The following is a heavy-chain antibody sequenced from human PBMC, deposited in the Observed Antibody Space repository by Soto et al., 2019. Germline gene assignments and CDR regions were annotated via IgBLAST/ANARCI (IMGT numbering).Heavy chain of an antibody. V-gene: IGHV3-33*08. CDR1: GFTFNTYG. D-gene: IGHD2-8*02. CDR2: IWYDGSNK. Sequence: QVQLVESGGGVVQPGGSLRLSCTTSGFTFNTYGMHWVRQAPGKGLAWVSIIWYDGSNKYYADSVRGRFTISRDNSKKSLYLRMNSLSAEDTALSHCARADCTGAYCYSWPFNYGGDVFGQGATVTVSS. CDR3: ARADCTGAYCYSWPFNYGGDV. J-gene: IGHJ6*02.